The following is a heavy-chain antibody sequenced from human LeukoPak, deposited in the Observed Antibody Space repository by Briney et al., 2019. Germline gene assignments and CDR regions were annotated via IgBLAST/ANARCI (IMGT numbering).Heavy chain of an antibody. CDR2: IIPIFGTA. D-gene: IGHD3-22*01. CDR3: ARDAPKTSRDSSGYYYVPLGAFDI. Sequence: ASVKVSCKASGGTFSSYAISWVRQAPGQGLEWMGGIIPIFGTANYAQKFQGRVTITADKSTSTAYMELSSLRSEDTAVYYCARDAPKTSRDSSGYYYVPLGAFDIWGQGTMVTVSS. V-gene: IGHV1-69*06. CDR1: GGTFSSYA. J-gene: IGHJ3*02.